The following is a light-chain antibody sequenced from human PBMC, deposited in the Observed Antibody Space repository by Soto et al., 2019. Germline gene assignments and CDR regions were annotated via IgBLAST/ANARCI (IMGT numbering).Light chain of an antibody. CDR2: DAS. CDR1: QGISSY. Sequence: TQSPSSLSASVGDRVTITCRASQGISSYLAWYQQKPGQAPRLLIYDASNRATGIPARFSGSGSGTDFTLTISSLEPEDFAVYYCQQRSNWPPLTFGGGTKVDIK. CDR3: QQRSNWPPLT. J-gene: IGKJ4*01. V-gene: IGKV3-11*01.